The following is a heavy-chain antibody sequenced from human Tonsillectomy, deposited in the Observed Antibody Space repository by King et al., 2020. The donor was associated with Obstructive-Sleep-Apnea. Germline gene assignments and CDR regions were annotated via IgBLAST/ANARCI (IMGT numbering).Heavy chain of an antibody. V-gene: IGHV4-59*08. D-gene: IGHD3-22*01. CDR3: ARRLNYYDSSGYYQRYYFDY. CDR2: IYYSGRT. Sequence: QLQESGPGLVKPSETLSLTCTVSGGSISSYYWSWIRQPPGKGLEWIGYIYYSGRTNYNPSLKSRVTISVDTSKNQFSLKLSSVTAADTAVYYCARRLNYYDSSGYYQRYYFDYWGQGTLVTVSS. J-gene: IGHJ4*02. CDR1: GGSISSYY.